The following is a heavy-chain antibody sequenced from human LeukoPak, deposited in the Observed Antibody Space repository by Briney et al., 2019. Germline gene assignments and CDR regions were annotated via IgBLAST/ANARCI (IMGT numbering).Heavy chain of an antibody. Sequence: ASETLSLTCTVSGGSISSYYWSWIRQPPVKGLEWIGYIYYSGSTNYSPSLKSRVTISVDTSKNQFSLKLSSVTAADTAVYYCARFYGSGAFDIWGQGTMVTVSS. CDR3: ARFYGSGAFDI. CDR1: GGSISSYY. CDR2: IYYSGST. J-gene: IGHJ3*02. D-gene: IGHD3-10*01. V-gene: IGHV4-59*08.